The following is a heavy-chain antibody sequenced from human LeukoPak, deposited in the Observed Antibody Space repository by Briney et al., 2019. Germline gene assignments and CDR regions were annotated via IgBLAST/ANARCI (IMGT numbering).Heavy chain of an antibody. J-gene: IGHJ6*03. V-gene: IGHV1-24*01. Sequence: ASVKVSCRVSGYTLTELSMHWVRQAPGKGLEWMGGFGPEDGETIYAQKFQGRVTMTEDTSTDTAYMELSGLRSEDTAVYYCATAGRYCSGGSCYYYYYMDVWGKGTTVTVSS. CDR2: FGPEDGET. CDR3: ATAGRYCSGGSCYYYYYMDV. CDR1: GYTLTELS. D-gene: IGHD2-15*01.